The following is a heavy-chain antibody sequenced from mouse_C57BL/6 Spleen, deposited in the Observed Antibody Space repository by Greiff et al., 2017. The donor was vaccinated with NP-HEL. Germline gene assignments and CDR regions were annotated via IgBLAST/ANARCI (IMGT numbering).Heavy chain of an antibody. D-gene: IGHD1-1*01. CDR2: INPYNGGT. Sequence: VQLKQSGPVLVKPGASVKMSCKASGYTFTDYYMNWVKQSHGKSLEWIGVINPYNGGTSYNQKFKGKATLTVDKSSSTAYMELNSLTSEDSAVYYCACITTVVATNWDFDYWGQGTTLTVSS. CDR1: GYTFTDYY. CDR3: ACITTVVATNWDFDY. V-gene: IGHV1-19*01. J-gene: IGHJ2*01.